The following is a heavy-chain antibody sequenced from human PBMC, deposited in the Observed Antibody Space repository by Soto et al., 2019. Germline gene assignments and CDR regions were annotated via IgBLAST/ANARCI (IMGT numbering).Heavy chain of an antibody. CDR3: AKGGRQWLVTYDFNY. V-gene: IGHV3-30*18. CDR1: GFTFSSYW. J-gene: IGHJ4*02. Sequence: GGSLRLSCAASGFTFSSYWMSWVRQAPGKGLEWVAVISYDGSNKYYADSVKGRFTISRDSSKNTVSLEMTSLRAEDTAVYYCAKGGRQWLVTYDFNYWGQGALVTVSS. D-gene: IGHD6-19*01. CDR2: ISYDGSNK.